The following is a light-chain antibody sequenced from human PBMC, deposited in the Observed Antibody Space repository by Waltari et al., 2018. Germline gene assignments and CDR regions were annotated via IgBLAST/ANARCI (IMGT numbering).Light chain of an antibody. Sequence: QSVLTQPPSASGTPGQRVTISCSGSRSNVGSNSVHWYQQLPGTAPKLLIHTNKQRPSGVPHRFSGSKSGTSASLAISGLQSEEEADYHCAVWDDSLNGWVFGGGTKLTVL. CDR2: TNK. V-gene: IGLV1-44*01. J-gene: IGLJ3*02. CDR3: AVWDDSLNGWV. CDR1: RSNVGSNS.